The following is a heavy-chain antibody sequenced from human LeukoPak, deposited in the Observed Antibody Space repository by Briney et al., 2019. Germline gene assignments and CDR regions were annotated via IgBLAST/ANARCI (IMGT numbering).Heavy chain of an antibody. CDR3: SRTGLGFLDDY. CDR2: IIPIFGTA. CDR1: VGTFSSYA. J-gene: IGHJ4*02. Sequence: ASVKVSCKAPVGTFSSYAISWVRQAPGQGLEWMGRIIPIFGTANYAQKFQGRVTITTDESTSTAYMELSSLRSEDTAVYYCSRTGLGFLDDYWGQGTLVTVSS. D-gene: IGHD1-1*01. V-gene: IGHV1-69*05.